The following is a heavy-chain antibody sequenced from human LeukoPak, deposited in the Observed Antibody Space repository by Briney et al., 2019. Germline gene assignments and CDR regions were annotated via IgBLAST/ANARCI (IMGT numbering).Heavy chain of an antibody. J-gene: IGHJ4*02. D-gene: IGHD6-13*01. CDR2: INHSGXX. CDR3: ARLLVEVGDDY. CDR1: GGSFSGYY. V-gene: IGHV4-34*01. Sequence: SETLSLTCAVYGGSFSGYYWSXXXXXXXXXXEWIGEINHSGXXXXXXXXXXXXXXXXDXXXXXFSLKLSSVTAADTAVYYCARLLVEVGDDYWGQGTLVTVSS.